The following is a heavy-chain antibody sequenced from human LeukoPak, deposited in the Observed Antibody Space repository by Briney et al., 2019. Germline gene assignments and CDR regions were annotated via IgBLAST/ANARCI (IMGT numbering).Heavy chain of an antibody. Sequence: PGGSLRLSCAASGFTFSSHWMHWVRQAPGKGLVWVSGISTDGSRPRYADSVNGRFTISRDNAKNTLYLQMNSLRAEDTAVYFCVRDGQGSTPLGYWGQGTLVTVSS. CDR3: VRDGQGSTPLGY. V-gene: IGHV3-74*01. CDR2: ISTDGSRP. D-gene: IGHD2-15*01. J-gene: IGHJ4*02. CDR1: GFTFSSHW.